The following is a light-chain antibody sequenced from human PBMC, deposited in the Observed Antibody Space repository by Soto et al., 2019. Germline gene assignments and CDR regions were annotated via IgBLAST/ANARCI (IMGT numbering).Light chain of an antibody. CDR2: GAS. CDR1: QSVSSSY. Sequence: VWTQSPGTLSLPPGERATLSCRASQSVSSSYLAWYQQKPGQAPRLLIYGASSRATGIPDRFSGSGSGTDFTLTISRLEPEDFAVYYCQQYGSSPLTFGGGTKVDIK. CDR3: QQYGSSPLT. J-gene: IGKJ4*01. V-gene: IGKV3-20*01.